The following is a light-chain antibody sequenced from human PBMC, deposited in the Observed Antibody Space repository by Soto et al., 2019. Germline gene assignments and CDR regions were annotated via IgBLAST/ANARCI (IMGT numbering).Light chain of an antibody. CDR3: QQYGSSGT. CDR1: QSVSSSY. CDR2: GAS. Sequence: EIVLTQSPGTLSLSPGERATLSCRASQSVSSSYLAWYQQKPGQAPRLLIYGASSRATGIPDRFSGSGSGTAFTLTISRLEPEDFAVYYCQQYGSSGTFGQGTQVES. J-gene: IGKJ1*01. V-gene: IGKV3-20*01.